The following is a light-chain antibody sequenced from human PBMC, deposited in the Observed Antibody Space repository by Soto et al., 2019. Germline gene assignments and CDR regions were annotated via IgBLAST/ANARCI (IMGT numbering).Light chain of an antibody. V-gene: IGKV3-20*01. CDR2: GAS. Sequence: EIVLTQSPGTLSMSPGERATLSCRASQSISSNYLAWYQQKPGQAPRLLIYGASSRATGIPDRFSGSGSGTDFTLTISRLEAEDFAVYSCQQYGSSPRTVGQGTKVEFK. CDR1: QSISSNY. CDR3: QQYGSSPRT. J-gene: IGKJ1*01.